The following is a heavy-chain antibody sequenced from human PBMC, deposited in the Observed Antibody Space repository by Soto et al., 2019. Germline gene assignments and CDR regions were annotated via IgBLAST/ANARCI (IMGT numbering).Heavy chain of an antibody. CDR2: ISTDLRAL. V-gene: IGHV3-48*02. CDR3: TRDRRRGYDMDV. Sequence: VKLAESGGDLVQPGGSLRLSCAASGFTISTYHLNWVRQAPGKGLEWVSYISTDLRALYYADSVRGRFTISRDNAKNSLYLQITSLRDEDTGVYYCTRDRRRGYDMDVWGQGTTVTVSS. D-gene: IGHD3-10*01. J-gene: IGHJ6*02. CDR1: GFTISTYH.